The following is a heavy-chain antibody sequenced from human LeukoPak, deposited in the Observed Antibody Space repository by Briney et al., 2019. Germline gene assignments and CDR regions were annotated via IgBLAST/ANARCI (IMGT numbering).Heavy chain of an antibody. CDR2: ISYDGSNK. V-gene: IGHV3-30*18. CDR3: AKGSADLHFDY. CDR1: GFTFSSYG. Sequence: GRSLRLSCAASGFTFSSYGMHWVRQAPGKGLEWVAVISYDGSNKYYADSVKGRFTIPRDNSKNTLYLQMNSLRAEDTAVYYCAKGSADLHFDYWGQGTLVTVSS. J-gene: IGHJ4*02.